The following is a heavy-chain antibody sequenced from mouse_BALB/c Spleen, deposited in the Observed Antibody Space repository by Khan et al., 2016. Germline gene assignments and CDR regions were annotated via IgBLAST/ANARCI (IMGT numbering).Heavy chain of an antibody. V-gene: IGHV2-9*02. CDR3: ARENQDFNAWFAS. CDR2: IWAGGST. Sequence: VQLQESGPGLVAPSQSLSITCTVTGFSLTNSGVHWVRQPPRKGLDWLGVIWAGGSTDYNSALMSRLSITRDTTQNQVFLKMNSLQTDDTAMYXSARENQDFNAWFASWGQGTLVTVSA. J-gene: IGHJ3*01. CDR1: GFSLTNSG.